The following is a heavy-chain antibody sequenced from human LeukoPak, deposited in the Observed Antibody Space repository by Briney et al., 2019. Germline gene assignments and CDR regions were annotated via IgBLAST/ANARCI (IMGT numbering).Heavy chain of an antibody. V-gene: IGHV7-4-1*01. CDR2: INTNTGNP. CDR1: GYSFTSFA. D-gene: IGHD2-15*01. CDR3: ARGRDCSGGNCYSDY. Sequence: ASVKVSCKASGYSFTSFAMNWVRQAPGQGLEWMGWINTNTGNPTYVRGFAGRFVFSLDTSVSTAYLQISGLEAEDTAVYYCARGRDCSGGNCYSDYWGQGTLVTVSS. J-gene: IGHJ4*02.